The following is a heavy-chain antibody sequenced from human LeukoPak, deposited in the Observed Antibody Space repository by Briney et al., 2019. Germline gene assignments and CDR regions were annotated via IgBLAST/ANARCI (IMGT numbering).Heavy chain of an antibody. V-gene: IGHV1-18*01. Sequence: ASVKVSCKASGYTFTSYGISWVRQAPGQGLEWMGWISAYNGNTNYAQKLQGRVTMTTDTSTSTAYMELRSLRPDDTAVYYCARIVVVPAAMHSWFDPWGQGTLVTVSS. J-gene: IGHJ5*02. D-gene: IGHD2-2*01. CDR2: ISAYNGNT. CDR1: GYTFTSYG. CDR3: ARIVVVPAAMHSWFDP.